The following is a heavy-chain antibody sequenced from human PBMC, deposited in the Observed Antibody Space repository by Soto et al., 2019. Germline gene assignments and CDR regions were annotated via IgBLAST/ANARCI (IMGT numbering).Heavy chain of an antibody. D-gene: IGHD1-20*01. Sequence: GGSLRLSCAASGFTFSSYGMHWVRQAPGKGLEWVAVIWYDGSNKYYADSVKGRFTISRDNSKNTLYLQMNSLRAEDTAVYYCARSHNWNDYWFDPWGQGTLVTVSS. CDR3: ARSHNWNDYWFDP. V-gene: IGHV3-33*01. CDR1: GFTFSSYG. CDR2: IWYDGSNK. J-gene: IGHJ5*02.